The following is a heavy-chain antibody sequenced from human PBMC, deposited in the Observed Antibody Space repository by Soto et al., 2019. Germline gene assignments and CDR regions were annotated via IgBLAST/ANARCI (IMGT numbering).Heavy chain of an antibody. Sequence: SETLSLTCSLYSGSLSGYYWSWIRQPPGKGLEWIGEISTSGTTNYSPSLKSRVSITVDNSKNQFSLNLTSLIAADQAVYYCSYLRGFTGYPGDWGQGTLVTVSS. V-gene: IGHV4-34*07. CDR3: SYLRGFTGYPGD. CDR1: SGSLSGYY. J-gene: IGHJ4*02. D-gene: IGHD3-16*01. CDR2: ISTSGTT.